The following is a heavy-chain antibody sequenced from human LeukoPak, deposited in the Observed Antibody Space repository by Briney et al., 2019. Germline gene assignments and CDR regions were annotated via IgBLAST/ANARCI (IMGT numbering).Heavy chain of an antibody. Sequence: GGSLRLSCAASGFTFSSYAMSWVRQAPGKGLEWVSAISGSGGSTYYADSVKGRFTISRDSSKNTLYLQMNSLRAEDTAVYYCAKDRSGQGDYFDYWGQGTLVTVSS. V-gene: IGHV3-23*01. J-gene: IGHJ4*02. CDR3: AKDRSGQGDYFDY. CDR1: GFTFSSYA. CDR2: ISGSGGST. D-gene: IGHD2-15*01.